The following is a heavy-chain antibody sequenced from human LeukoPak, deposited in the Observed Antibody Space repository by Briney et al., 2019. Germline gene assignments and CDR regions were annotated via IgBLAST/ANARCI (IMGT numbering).Heavy chain of an antibody. CDR2: ISAYNGNT. D-gene: IGHD1-7*01. J-gene: IGHJ3*02. V-gene: IGHV1-18*01. CDR3: ARRGTTIYAFDI. Sequence: ASVKVSCKASGYTFTSSGINWVRQAPGQGLEWMGWISAYNGNTNYAQRLQDRVTMTTDTPTSTAYMELRSLGSADTAVYYCARRGTTIYAFDIWGQGTMVTVS. CDR1: GYTFTSSG.